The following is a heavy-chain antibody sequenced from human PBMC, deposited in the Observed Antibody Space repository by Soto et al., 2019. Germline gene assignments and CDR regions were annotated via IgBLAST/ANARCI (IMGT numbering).Heavy chain of an antibody. J-gene: IGHJ4*02. D-gene: IGHD1-26*01. Sequence: QVQLVESGGGVVQPGRSLRLSCAASGFTFSSYAMHWVRQAAGKGLEWVAVISYDGSNKYYADSVKGRFTIPRDNSKNTLYLQMNSLRAEDTAVYYCASLVGATTLYGFDYWGQGTLVTVSS. CDR2: ISYDGSNK. V-gene: IGHV3-30-3*01. CDR1: GFTFSSYA. CDR3: ASLVGATTLYGFDY.